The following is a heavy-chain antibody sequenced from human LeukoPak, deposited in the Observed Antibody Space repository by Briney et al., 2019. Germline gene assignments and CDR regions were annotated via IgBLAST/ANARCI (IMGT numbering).Heavy chain of an antibody. J-gene: IGHJ6*02. CDR1: GGSFSGYY. D-gene: IGHD2-2*01. CDR2: INHSGST. CDR3: ARVGIYCSSTSCYYYYGMDV. V-gene: IGHV4-34*01. Sequence: SETLSLTCGVYGGSFSGYYWSWIRQPPGKGLEWIGEINHSGSTNYNPSLKSRVTISVDTSKNQFSLKLSSVTAADTAVYYCARVGIYCSSTSCYYYYGMDVWGQGTTVTVSS.